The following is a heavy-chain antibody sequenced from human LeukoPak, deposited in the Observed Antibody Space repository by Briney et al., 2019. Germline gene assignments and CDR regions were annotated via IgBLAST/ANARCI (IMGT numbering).Heavy chain of an antibody. D-gene: IGHD3-22*01. CDR1: GFTFSSCW. J-gene: IGHJ4*02. CDR2: INSDGSST. Sequence: GGSLRLSCAASGFTFSSCWMHWVRQAPGKGLVWVSRINSDGSSTRYADSVKGRFTISRDNAKNSLYLQMSSLRAEDTAVYYCARDRSYYDSSGYGYWGQGTLVTVSS. V-gene: IGHV3-74*01. CDR3: ARDRSYYDSSGYGY.